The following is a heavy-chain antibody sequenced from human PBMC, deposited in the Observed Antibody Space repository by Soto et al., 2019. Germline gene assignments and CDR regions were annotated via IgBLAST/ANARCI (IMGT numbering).Heavy chain of an antibody. CDR3: ARDSSGWSWYYYGMDV. V-gene: IGHV1-18*01. Sequence: ASVKVSCEASGYPFTSYGISCVRHAPGQGLEWMGWISAYNGNTNYAQKLQGRVTMTTDTSTSTAYMELRSLRSDDTAVYYCARDSSGWSWYYYGMDVWGQGTTVTVSS. CDR2: ISAYNGNT. CDR1: GYPFTSYG. J-gene: IGHJ6*01. D-gene: IGHD6-19*01.